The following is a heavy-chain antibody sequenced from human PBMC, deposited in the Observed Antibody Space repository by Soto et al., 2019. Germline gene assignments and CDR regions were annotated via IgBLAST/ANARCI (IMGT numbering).Heavy chain of an antibody. CDR1: GSTFSSYA. CDR3: ARVRNWGSGALTHWYFDL. CDR2: IIPIFGTA. V-gene: IGHV1-69*12. J-gene: IGHJ2*01. D-gene: IGHD7-27*01. Sequence: QIQLVQSGAEVKKPGSSMKVSCKASGSTFSSYAISRVRHAPGQGLERMGGIIPIFGTANYAQKFQGRVTITADESTSTAYMELSSLRSEDTAVYYCARVRNWGSGALTHWYFDLWGRGTLVTVSS.